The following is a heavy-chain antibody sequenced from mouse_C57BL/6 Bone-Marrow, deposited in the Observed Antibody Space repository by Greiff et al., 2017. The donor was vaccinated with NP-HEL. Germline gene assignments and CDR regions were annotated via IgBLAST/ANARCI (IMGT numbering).Heavy chain of an antibody. D-gene: IGHD2-3*01. CDR2: ISYDGSN. CDR1: GYSITSGYY. V-gene: IGHV3-6*01. Sequence: EVKLMESGPGLVKPSQSLSLTCSVTGYSITSGYYWNWIRQFPGNKLEWMGYISYDGSNNYNPSLKNRTSITRDTSKNQFFLKLNSVTTEDTATYYCARDDPDGYYFDYWGQGTTLTVSS. CDR3: ARDDPDGYYFDY. J-gene: IGHJ2*01.